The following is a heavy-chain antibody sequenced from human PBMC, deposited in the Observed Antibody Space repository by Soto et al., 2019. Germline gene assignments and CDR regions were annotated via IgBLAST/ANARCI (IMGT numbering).Heavy chain of an antibody. V-gene: IGHV3-23*01. D-gene: IGHD2-21*01. CDR3: AKELWYVYTWYGSDS. CDR2: INTAGTT. CDR1: GFTFSSYA. Sequence: EVQLLESGGGLVQPGGSLRLSCAASGFTFSSYAMTWVRQAPGKGLEWVSVINTAGTTSYADSVKGRFTISRDNSKRTRALQMSSLRAEATAVYFCAKELWYVYTWYGSDSWGQGTLVTVSS. J-gene: IGHJ5*01.